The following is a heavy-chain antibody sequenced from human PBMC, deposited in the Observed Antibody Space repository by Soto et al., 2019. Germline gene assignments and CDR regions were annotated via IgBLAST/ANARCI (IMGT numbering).Heavy chain of an antibody. V-gene: IGHV4-34*10. CDR2: INHSGST. D-gene: IGHD1-26*01. Sequence: SETLFLTCAVYGGSFSGYYWSWIRQPPGKGLEWIGEINHSGSTNYNPSLKSRVTMTRDTSTSTMYMELSSLRSEDTAVYYCAREKVGEEQPPSWSLDPWGQGTLVTVSS. J-gene: IGHJ5*02. CDR3: AREKVGEEQPPSWSLDP. CDR1: GGSFSGYY.